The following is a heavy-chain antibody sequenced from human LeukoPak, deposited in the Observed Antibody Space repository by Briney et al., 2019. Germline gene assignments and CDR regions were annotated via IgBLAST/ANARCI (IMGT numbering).Heavy chain of an antibody. CDR1: GGSFSGYY. CDR3: ARGCFLRFLEWTKSNWFDP. Sequence: SETLSLTCAVYGGSFSGYYWSWIRQPPGKGLEWIGEINNSGSTNYNPSLKSRVTISVDTSKNQFSLKLSSVTAADTAVYYSARGCFLRFLEWTKSNWFDPWGQGTLVTVSS. D-gene: IGHD3-3*01. V-gene: IGHV4-34*01. J-gene: IGHJ5*02. CDR2: INNSGST.